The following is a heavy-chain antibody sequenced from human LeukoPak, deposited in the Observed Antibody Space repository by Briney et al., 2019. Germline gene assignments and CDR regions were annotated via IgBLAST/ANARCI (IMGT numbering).Heavy chain of an antibody. Sequence: PGRSLRLSCAASVFTFSTYGFHWVRQAPGKGLEWVAFIPSDGSDNYYANSVKGRFTISRDNSKNTLYLQMNSLRSEDTAVYYCAKGLGDYDDFRLGYWGQGTLVTVSS. CDR3: AKGLGDYDDFRLGY. CDR1: VFTFSTYG. J-gene: IGHJ4*02. CDR2: IPSDGSDN. V-gene: IGHV3-30*02. D-gene: IGHD4-17*01.